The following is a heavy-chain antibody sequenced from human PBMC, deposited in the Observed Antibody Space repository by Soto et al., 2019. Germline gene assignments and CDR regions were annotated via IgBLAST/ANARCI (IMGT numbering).Heavy chain of an antibody. J-gene: IGHJ4*02. CDR2: ISGSDGST. CDR1: GFTFSSYA. Sequence: EVQLLESGGGLVQPGGSLRLSCAASGFTFSSYAMNWVRQAPGKGLEWVSVISGSDGSTYYADSVKGRFTISRDTSENTLSLQMNSLRAEDTAVYYCARRSSSWYFDYWGQGTLVTVSS. V-gene: IGHV3-23*01. CDR3: ARRSSSWYFDY. D-gene: IGHD6-13*01.